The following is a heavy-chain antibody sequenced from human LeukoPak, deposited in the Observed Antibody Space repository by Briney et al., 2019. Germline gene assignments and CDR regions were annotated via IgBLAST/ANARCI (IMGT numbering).Heavy chain of an antibody. D-gene: IGHD2-15*01. CDR1: GFTFSNYV. CDR3: ARDNVRGGFDI. V-gene: IGHV3-23*01. CDR2: ISGSDGST. Sequence: GGSLRLSCAASGFTFSNYVMSWVRQAPGKGLEWVSAISGSDGSTWYADSVKGRFTVSRDNAKNSLYLQMNSLRAEDTAVYYCARDNVRGGFDIWGQGTMVTVSS. J-gene: IGHJ3*02.